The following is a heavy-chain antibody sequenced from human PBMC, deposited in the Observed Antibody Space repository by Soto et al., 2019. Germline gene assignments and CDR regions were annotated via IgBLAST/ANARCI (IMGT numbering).Heavy chain of an antibody. J-gene: IGHJ6*02. CDR1: GGTFRSYA. Sequence: QVQLVQSGAEVKKPGSSVKVSCKASGGTFRSYAISWVRQAPAQGLEWMGGIIPISGTTNSAQNFQGRVTITADGSSSTVYMELSSLTSEDTAVYYCAGKDYGDSPRYYYYYYGMDVGGQGTTVTVSS. CDR3: AGKDYGDSPRYYYYYYGMDV. V-gene: IGHV1-69*01. D-gene: IGHD4-17*01. CDR2: IIPISGTT.